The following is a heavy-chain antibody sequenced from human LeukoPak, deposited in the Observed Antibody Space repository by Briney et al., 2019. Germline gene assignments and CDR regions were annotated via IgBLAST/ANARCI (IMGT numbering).Heavy chain of an antibody. CDR1: GYTFTGYY. CDR3: ARDSVVEPDYYYGMDV. Sequence: ASVKVSCKASGYTFTGYYMHWVRQAPGQGLEWMGWINPNSGGTNYAQKFQGRVTMTRDTSISTAYMELSRLRSDDTAVYYCARDSVVEPDYYYGMDVWGQGTTVTVSS. CDR2: INPNSGGT. J-gene: IGHJ6*02. V-gene: IGHV1-2*02. D-gene: IGHD2-2*01.